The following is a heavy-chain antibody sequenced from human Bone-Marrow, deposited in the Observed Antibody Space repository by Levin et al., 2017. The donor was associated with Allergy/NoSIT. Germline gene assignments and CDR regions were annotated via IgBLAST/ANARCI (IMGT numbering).Heavy chain of an antibody. CDR3: ARHWGVVPAAIVNWFDP. CDR2: IYPGDSDT. V-gene: IGHV5-51*01. Sequence: GESLKISCKGSGYSFTSYWIGWVRQMPGKGLEWMGIIYPGDSDTRYSPSFQGQVTISADKSISTAYLQWSSLKASDTAMYYCARHWGVVPAAIVNWFDPWGQGTLVTVSS. D-gene: IGHD2-2*01. J-gene: IGHJ5*02. CDR1: GYSFTSYW.